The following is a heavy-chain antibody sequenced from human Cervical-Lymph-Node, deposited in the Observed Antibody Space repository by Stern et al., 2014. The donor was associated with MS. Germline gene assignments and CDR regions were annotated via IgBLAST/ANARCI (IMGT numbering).Heavy chain of an antibody. D-gene: IGHD6-19*01. V-gene: IGHV1-2*02. CDR1: GYTFTGYY. CDR2: INPSGGGT. J-gene: IGHJ4*02. CDR3: ARDFSSAWYNDY. Sequence: VQLVESGAEVKKPGASVKVSCKASGYTFTGYYMHWVRQAPGQGLEWMGWINPSGGGTKFAQKFHGRVTMTWDTSINTAYMELSRLISDDTAVYYCARDFSSAWYNDYWGQGTLVTVSS.